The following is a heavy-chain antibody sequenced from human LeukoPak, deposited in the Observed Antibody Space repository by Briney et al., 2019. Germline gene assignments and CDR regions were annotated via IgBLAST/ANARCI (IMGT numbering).Heavy chain of an antibody. J-gene: IGHJ5*02. V-gene: IGHV3-23*01. D-gene: IGHD2-15*01. Sequence: SGGSLRLSCAASGFTFSSYGMSWVRQAPGKGLEWVSVITGSGDSTYYTDSVKGRFTISRDNSKNTLYLQMNSLRAEDTAVYYCARTHCSGASCYLGWFDPWGQGTLVTVSS. CDR2: ITGSGDST. CDR1: GFTFSSYG. CDR3: ARTHCSGASCYLGWFDP.